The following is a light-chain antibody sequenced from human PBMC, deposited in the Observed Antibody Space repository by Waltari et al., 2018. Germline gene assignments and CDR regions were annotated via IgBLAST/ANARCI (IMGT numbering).Light chain of an antibody. CDR2: GVS. CDR3: QQYGSSPEYT. V-gene: IGKV3-20*01. Sequence: IVLTQSPGTLSLSPGERVTLSCRASQSVSSNFLAWYQQKPGQAPRLLIYGVSTRATGIPDRFSVSVSGTDFTLTISRLEPADFAVYYCQQYGSSPEYTFGQGTKLEIK. J-gene: IGKJ2*01. CDR1: QSVSSNF.